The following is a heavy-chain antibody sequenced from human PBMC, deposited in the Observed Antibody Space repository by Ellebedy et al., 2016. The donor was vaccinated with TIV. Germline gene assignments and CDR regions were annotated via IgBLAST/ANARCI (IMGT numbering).Heavy chain of an antibody. CDR1: GGTFSSYA. D-gene: IGHD2-2*01. J-gene: IGHJ4*02. Sequence: SVKVSCXASGGTFSSYAISWVRQAPGQGLEWMGGIIPIFGTANYAQKFQGRVTITADKSTSTAYMELSSLRSEDTAVYYCARALRRGTVPAAMTLDYWGQGTLVTVSS. V-gene: IGHV1-69*06. CDR2: IIPIFGTA. CDR3: ARALRRGTVPAAMTLDY.